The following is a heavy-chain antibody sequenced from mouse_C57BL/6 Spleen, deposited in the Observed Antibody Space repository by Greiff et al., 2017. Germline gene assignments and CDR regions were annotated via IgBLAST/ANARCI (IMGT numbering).Heavy chain of an antibody. CDR2: ISIGGSYT. Sequence: EVQVVESGGDLVKPGGSLKLSCAASGFTFSSYGMSWVRQTPDKRLEWVATISIGGSYTYYPDSVKGRFTISRDNAKNTLYLQMSSLKSEDTAMYYCARRNYPHYYAMDYWGQGTSVTVSS. J-gene: IGHJ4*01. V-gene: IGHV5-6*01. CDR1: GFTFSSYG. D-gene: IGHD2-1*01. CDR3: ARRNYPHYYAMDY.